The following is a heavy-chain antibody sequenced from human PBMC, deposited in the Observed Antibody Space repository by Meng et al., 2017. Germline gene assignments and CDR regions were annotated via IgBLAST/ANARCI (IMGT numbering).Heavy chain of an antibody. CDR2: ISSSGSTI. Sequence: GESLKISCAASGFTFSSYEMNWVRQAPGKGLEWVSYISSSGSTIYYADSVKGRFTISRDNAKNSLYLQMNSLRAEDTAVYYCARDTSTSGRYQGFDYWGQGTLVTVSS. CDR3: ARDTSTSGRYQGFDY. V-gene: IGHV3-48*03. J-gene: IGHJ4*02. D-gene: IGHD6-19*01. CDR1: GFTFSSYE.